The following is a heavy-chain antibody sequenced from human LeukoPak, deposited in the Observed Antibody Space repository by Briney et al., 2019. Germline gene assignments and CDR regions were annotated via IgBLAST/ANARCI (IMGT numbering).Heavy chain of an antibody. Sequence: GRSLRLSCAASGFTFSSDGMHWVRQAPGKGLEWVAVISYDGSSKYYADSVRGRFTISRDNSKNTLYLQMNSLRGEDTAVYYCAMNPVPYYDSSGYPLDYWGQGTLVTVSS. D-gene: IGHD3-22*01. V-gene: IGHV3-30*03. CDR1: GFTFSSDG. CDR2: ISYDGSSK. CDR3: AMNPVPYYDSSGYPLDY. J-gene: IGHJ4*02.